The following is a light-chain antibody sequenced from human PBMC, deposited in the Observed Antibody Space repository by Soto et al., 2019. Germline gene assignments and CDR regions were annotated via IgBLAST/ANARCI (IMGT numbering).Light chain of an antibody. Sequence: DVQLTQSPSFLSASVGDRVTITCRASQGITNYLAWYQQKPEKAPKPLIYTASTLQSGVPSRFSGSGAGAEFTLTITGLQPEDFATYFCQQFHTYPWTFGQGTKVEIK. V-gene: IGKV1-9*01. CDR1: QGITNY. CDR2: TAS. CDR3: QQFHTYPWT. J-gene: IGKJ1*01.